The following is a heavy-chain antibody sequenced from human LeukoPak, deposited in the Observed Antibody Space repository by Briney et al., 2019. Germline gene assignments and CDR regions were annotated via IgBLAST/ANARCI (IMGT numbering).Heavy chain of an antibody. Sequence: SVKVSCKASGGTFSSYAISWVRQAPGQGLEWMGRNIPMFGTTNYAQKFQGRVTITRDGSTSTEYMELSSLRSEDTAVYYCARTGLYDYVWESYRQKWFDPWGQGTLVTVSS. CDR3: ARTGLYDYVWESYRQKWFDP. J-gene: IGHJ5*02. V-gene: IGHV1-69*05. CDR1: GGTFSSYA. CDR2: NIPMFGTT. D-gene: IGHD3-16*02.